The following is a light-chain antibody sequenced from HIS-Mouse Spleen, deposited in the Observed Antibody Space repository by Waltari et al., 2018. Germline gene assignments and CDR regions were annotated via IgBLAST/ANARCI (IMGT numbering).Light chain of an antibody. J-gene: IGLJ3*02. CDR1: SSDVGSFHL. V-gene: IGLV2-23*01. CDR3: CSYAGSSTFWV. CDR2: EGS. Sequence: QSALPQPASVAGSPGQSFTISCTGTSSDVGSFHLVSWYQQHPVKAPKLMIYEGSKRPSGVSNRFSGSKSGNTASLTISGLQAEDEADYYCCSYAGSSTFWVFGGGTKLTVL.